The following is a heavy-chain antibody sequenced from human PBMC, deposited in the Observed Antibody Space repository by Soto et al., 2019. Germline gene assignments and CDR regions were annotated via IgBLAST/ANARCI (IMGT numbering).Heavy chain of an antibody. CDR2: IDANNGRT. Sequence: QVQLVQSGAEVKKPGASVKISCRAYEYTFTKNAIHWVRQAPGQRPEWMGWIDANNGRTKYSQGFQGRLTITRDTSARTAYMELSSLRSEDTAVYYCARGRWTQTTADYYLDYWGQGTLVTVSS. D-gene: IGHD1-1*01. J-gene: IGHJ4*02. CDR1: EYTFTKNA. CDR3: ARGRWTQTTADYYLDY. V-gene: IGHV1-3*01.